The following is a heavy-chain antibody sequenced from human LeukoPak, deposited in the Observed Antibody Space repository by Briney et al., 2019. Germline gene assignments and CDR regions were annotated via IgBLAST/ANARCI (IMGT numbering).Heavy chain of an antibody. Sequence: GASVKVSCKASGYTFTGYYMHWVRQAPGQGLEWMGWINPNSGGTNYAQKFQGRVTMTRDTSISTAYMELSRLRSDDTAVYYCARDSHSGYESNWFDPWGQGTLVTVSS. CDR3: ARDSHSGYESNWFDP. CDR2: INPNSGGT. J-gene: IGHJ5*02. D-gene: IGHD5-12*01. CDR1: GYTFTGYY. V-gene: IGHV1-2*02.